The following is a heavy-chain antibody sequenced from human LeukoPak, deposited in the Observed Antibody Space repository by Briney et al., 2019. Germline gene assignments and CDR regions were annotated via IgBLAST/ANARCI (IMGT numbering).Heavy chain of an antibody. J-gene: IGHJ4*02. CDR2: IYYSGST. D-gene: IGHD3-22*01. V-gene: IGHV4-59*01. CDR3: AREEATYYYDSSGYYFAY. Sequence: SETLSLTCTVSGGSISSYYWNWIRQPPGKGLEWIGYIYYSGSTNYNPSLKSRVTISVDTSKNQFSLKLSSVTAADTAVYYCAREEATYYYDSSGYYFAYWGQGTLVTVSS. CDR1: GGSISSYY.